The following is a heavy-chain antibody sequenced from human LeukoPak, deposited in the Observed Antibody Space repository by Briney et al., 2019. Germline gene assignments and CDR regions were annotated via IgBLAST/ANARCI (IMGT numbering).Heavy chain of an antibody. D-gene: IGHD3-22*01. CDR1: GFTFSSYA. J-gene: IGHJ4*02. Sequence: GGSLRLSCAASGFTFSSYAMSWVRHAPGKGVEWVSVISCSGGSTYYAGSVKGRFTISRDNSKNTPYMQMNSLRAEDTAVYYCAKDGYFYDSSGYYFDYWGQGTLVTVSS. V-gene: IGHV3-23*01. CDR3: AKDGYFYDSSGYYFDY. CDR2: ISCSGGST.